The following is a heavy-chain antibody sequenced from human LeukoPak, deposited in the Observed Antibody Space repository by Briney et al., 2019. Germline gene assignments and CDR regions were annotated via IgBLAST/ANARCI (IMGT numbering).Heavy chain of an antibody. CDR3: ARHGSGWSFDY. V-gene: IGHV4-59*08. CDR2: ISYSGST. J-gene: IGHJ4*02. D-gene: IGHD6-19*01. Sequence: PSETLSLTCTVSGGSISGYYWSWIWQPPGKGLEWIGYISYSGSTNHNPSLKSRVSISVDTSKNQFSLNLNSVTAADTAVFYCARHGSGWSFDYWGQGTRVTVSS. CDR1: GGSISGYY.